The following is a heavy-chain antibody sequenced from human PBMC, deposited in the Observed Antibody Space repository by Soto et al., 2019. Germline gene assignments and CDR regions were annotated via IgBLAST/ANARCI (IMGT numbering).Heavy chain of an antibody. Sequence: GGSLRLSCVASEFTFSNYAMSWVRHAPGKGLEWVSSISSSSSYIYYADSVKGRFTISRDNAKNSLYLQMNSLRAEDTAVYYCARGRSGVVVITPNYHYGMDVWGQGTTVTVSS. J-gene: IGHJ6*02. V-gene: IGHV3-21*01. CDR3: ARGRSGVVVITPNYHYGMDV. D-gene: IGHD3-22*01. CDR2: ISSSSSYI. CDR1: EFTFSNYA.